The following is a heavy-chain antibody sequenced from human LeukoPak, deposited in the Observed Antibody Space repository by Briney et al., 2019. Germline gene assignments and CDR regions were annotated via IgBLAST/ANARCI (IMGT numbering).Heavy chain of an antibody. D-gene: IGHD3-3*01. J-gene: IGHJ5*02. V-gene: IGHV1-46*02. CDR3: ARDAESLRFLEWLPIENWFDP. CDR2: INPSGGST. Sequence: ASVKVSCKTSGYSFNSHHVHWVRQAPGQGLEWMGIINPSGGSTSYAQKFQGRVTMTRDTSTSTVYMELSGLRSEDTAVYYCARDAESLRFLEWLPIENWFDPWGQGTLVTVSS. CDR1: GYSFNSHH.